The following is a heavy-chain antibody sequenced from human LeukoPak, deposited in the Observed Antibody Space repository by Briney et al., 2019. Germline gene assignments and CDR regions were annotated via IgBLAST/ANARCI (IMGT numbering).Heavy chain of an antibody. CDR2: INHSGGST. J-gene: IGHJ4*02. D-gene: IGHD2-15*01. CDR3: ARDTYCSGGSCYSGYFDY. Sequence: ASVKVSCKASGYTFTSYYMHWVRQAPAQGLEWMGIINHSGGSTSYAQKFQGRVTMTRDTSTSTVYMELSSLRSEDTAVYYCARDTYCSGGSCYSGYFDYWGQGTLVTVSS. V-gene: IGHV1-46*01. CDR1: GYTFTSYY.